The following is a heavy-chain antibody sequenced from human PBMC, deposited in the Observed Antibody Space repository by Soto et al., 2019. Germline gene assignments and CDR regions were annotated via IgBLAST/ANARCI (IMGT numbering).Heavy chain of an antibody. Sequence: QVHLVQSGAEVKKPGASVKVSCKASGYTFITFGISWVRQAPGQGLEWMGWITPYNGKTNYAQKAQDRVTMTTDTSTGTAYMELRSLRSDDSAVYYCARDTSHYFDHWGQGTLVTVSS. CDR1: GYTFITFG. CDR3: ARDTSHYFDH. D-gene: IGHD2-2*01. V-gene: IGHV1-18*01. CDR2: ITPYNGKT. J-gene: IGHJ4*02.